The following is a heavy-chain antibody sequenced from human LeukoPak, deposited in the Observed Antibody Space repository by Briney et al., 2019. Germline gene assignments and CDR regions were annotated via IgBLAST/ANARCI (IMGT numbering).Heavy chain of an antibody. D-gene: IGHD6-19*01. CDR2: INPNSGGT. J-gene: IGHJ4*02. V-gene: IGHV1-2*04. CDR3: ARGGTPYSSGWYYFDY. CDR1: GYTFTGYY. Sequence: ASVKVSCKASGYTFTGYYMHWVRQAPGQGLEWMGWINPNSGGTNYAQKFQGWATMTRDTSISTAYMELSRLRSDDTAVYYCARGGTPYSSGWYYFDYWGQGTLVTVSS.